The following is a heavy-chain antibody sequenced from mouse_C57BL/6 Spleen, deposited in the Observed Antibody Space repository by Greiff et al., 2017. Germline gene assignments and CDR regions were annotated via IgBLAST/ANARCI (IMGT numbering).Heavy chain of an antibody. CDR1: GYTFTSYW. V-gene: IGHV1-61*01. D-gene: IGHD1-1*01. J-gene: IGHJ3*01. CDR3: ARSDYYGSSDSAY. Sequence: QVQLQQPGAELVRPGSSVKLSCKASGYTFTSYWMDWVKQRPGQGLEWIGNIYPSDSETHYNHQFQDKATLTVDKSSSTAYMQLSSLTSEDAAVYYCARSDYYGSSDSAYWGQGTLVTVSA. CDR2: IYPSDSET.